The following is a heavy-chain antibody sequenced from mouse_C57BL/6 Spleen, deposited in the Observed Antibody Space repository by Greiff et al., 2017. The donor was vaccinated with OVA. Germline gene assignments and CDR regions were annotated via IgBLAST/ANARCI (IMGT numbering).Heavy chain of an antibody. V-gene: IGHV1-64*01. CDR2: IHPNSGST. CDR3: ARRGVSSCSDY. D-gene: IGHD1-1*01. J-gene: IGHJ2*01. CDR1: GYTFTSYW. Sequence: QVQLQQPGAELVKPGASVKLSCKASGYTFTSYWMHWVKQRPGQGLEWIGMIHPNSGSTNYNEKFKSKATLTVDKSSSTAYMQLSSLTSEDSAVYYCARRGVSSCSDYWGQGTTLTVSS.